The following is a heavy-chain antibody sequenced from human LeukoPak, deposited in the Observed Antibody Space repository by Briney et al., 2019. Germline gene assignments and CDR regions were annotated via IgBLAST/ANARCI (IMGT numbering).Heavy chain of an antibody. CDR3: TTLSWFDP. J-gene: IGHJ5*02. CDR1: GYTRTEFS. CDR2: FDPEDGER. V-gene: IGHV1-24*01. Sequence: ASVKVSCNVSGYTRTEFSMHWVRQAPGKGLEWMGGFDPEDGERLYAQKFQGRVTMTEDRSTGTAYMELSSLRSEDTAVYYCTTLSWFDPWGQGALVTVSS. D-gene: IGHD2/OR15-2a*01.